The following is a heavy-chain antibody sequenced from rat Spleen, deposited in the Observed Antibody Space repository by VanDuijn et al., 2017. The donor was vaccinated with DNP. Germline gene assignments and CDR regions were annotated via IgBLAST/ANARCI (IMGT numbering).Heavy chain of an antibody. V-gene: IGHV5-58*01. Sequence: EVQLVETGGGLVPPGRSLKLSCVASGFTFNTYWMFWIRQTPGKGLEWVASINPDGSNTYCQDSVKGRFTISRDNAGNTVYLEMNSLRSEDTATYYCTKDLQWYAMDAWGQVASVTVSS. CDR3: TKDLQWYAMDA. D-gene: IGHD1-1*01. CDR1: GFTFNTYW. J-gene: IGHJ4*01. CDR2: INPDGSNT.